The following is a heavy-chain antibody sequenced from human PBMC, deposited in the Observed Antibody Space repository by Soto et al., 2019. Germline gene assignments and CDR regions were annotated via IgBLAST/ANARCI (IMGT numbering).Heavy chain of an antibody. J-gene: IGHJ4*02. V-gene: IGHV4-34*01. CDR3: ARGVFGGVIVSNRLLSISDRNFDY. D-gene: IGHD3-16*02. Sequence: PSETLSLTCAVYGGSFSGYYWSWIHQPPGKGLEWIGEINHSGSTNYNPSLKSRVTISVDTSKNQFSLKLSSVTAADTAVHYCARGVFGGVIVSNRLLSISDRNFDYWGQGTLVTVSS. CDR2: INHSGST. CDR1: GGSFSGYY.